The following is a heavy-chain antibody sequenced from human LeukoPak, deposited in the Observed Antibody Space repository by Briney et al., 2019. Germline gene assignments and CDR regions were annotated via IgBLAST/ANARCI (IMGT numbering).Heavy chain of an antibody. CDR1: GYTFTSYD. J-gene: IGHJ4*02. CDR3: ARVGRIVATTSLRY. CDR2: MNPNSGNT. Sequence: ASVKVSCKASGYTFTSYDINWVRQATGQGLEWMGWMNPNSGNTGYAQKFQGRVTMTRNTSKSTAYMELSSLRSQDTAVYYCARVGRIVATTSLRYWGQGTLVTVSS. V-gene: IGHV1-8*01. D-gene: IGHD5-12*01.